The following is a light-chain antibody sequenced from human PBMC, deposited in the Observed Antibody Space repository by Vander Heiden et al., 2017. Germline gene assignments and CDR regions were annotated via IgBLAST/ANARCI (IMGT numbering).Light chain of an antibody. CDR2: DVS. V-gene: IGLV2-23*02. Sequence: QSALTQPASVSGSPGPSITISCTGTSNDVGNYNLVSWYQQHPGKDPKLIIYDVSERPSGVSDRFSGSKSGNTASLTISGLQAEDEADYYCCSYAGPDTYVFGTVTKVTVL. CDR3: CSYAGPDTYV. J-gene: IGLJ1*01. CDR1: SNDVGNYNL.